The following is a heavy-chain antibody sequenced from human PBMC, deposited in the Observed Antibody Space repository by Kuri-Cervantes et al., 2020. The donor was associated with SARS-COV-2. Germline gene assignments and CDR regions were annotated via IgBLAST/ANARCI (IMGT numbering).Heavy chain of an antibody. J-gene: IGHJ6*02. V-gene: IGHV4-59*01. Sequence: SETLSLTCTVSGGSISSYYWSWIRQPPGKGLEWIGYIYYSGRTNYNPPPKSRVTISVDTSKTQSSPKLSSVTAADTAVYYCARGSYVYYYYGMDVWGQGTTVTVSS. CDR1: GGSISSYY. CDR3: ARGSYVYYYYGMDV. D-gene: IGHD1-26*01. CDR2: IYYSGRT.